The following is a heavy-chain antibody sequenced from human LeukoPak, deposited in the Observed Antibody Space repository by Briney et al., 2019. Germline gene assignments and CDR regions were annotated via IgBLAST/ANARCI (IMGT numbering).Heavy chain of an antibody. J-gene: IGHJ4*02. V-gene: IGHV3-13*05. CDR1: GFTFSSYD. Sequence: GGSLRLSCAASGFTFSSYDIHWVRQAAGEGLEWVSAIGSGGDPYYAGSVKGRLTISRENAKNSLYPQMNSLRAGDTAVYYCARGTSSGFDYWGQGTLVTVSS. D-gene: IGHD6-19*01. CDR3: ARGTSSGFDY. CDR2: IGSGGDP.